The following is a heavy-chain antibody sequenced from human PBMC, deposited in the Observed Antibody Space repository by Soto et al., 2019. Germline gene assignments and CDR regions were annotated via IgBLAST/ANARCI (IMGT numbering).Heavy chain of an antibody. Sequence: QVQLVQSGAEVKKPGSSVKVSCKASGGTCSSYAISWVRQAPGQGLEWMGGIIPIFGTANYAQKFQGRVTITADESTSTAYMELSSLRSEDTAVYYCARGGGYSYGHYYYYGMDVWGQGTTVTVSS. D-gene: IGHD5-18*01. CDR1: GGTCSSYA. V-gene: IGHV1-69*12. CDR2: IIPIFGTA. J-gene: IGHJ6*02. CDR3: ARGGGYSYGHYYYYGMDV.